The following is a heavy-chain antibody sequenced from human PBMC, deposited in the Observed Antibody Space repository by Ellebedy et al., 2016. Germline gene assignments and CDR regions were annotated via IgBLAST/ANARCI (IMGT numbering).Heavy chain of an antibody. D-gene: IGHD3-22*01. Sequence: SETLSLTXTVSGASISSYYWTWIRQHAGKGLEWIGRMFTSGSTKYNPSLKSRVTMSVDTPKNQFSLNLSSVTAADTAVYYCARSHYYDSSVYDGDAFDIWGQGTMVSVSS. J-gene: IGHJ3*02. CDR1: GASISSYY. CDR2: MFTSGST. V-gene: IGHV4-4*07. CDR3: ARSHYYDSSVYDGDAFDI.